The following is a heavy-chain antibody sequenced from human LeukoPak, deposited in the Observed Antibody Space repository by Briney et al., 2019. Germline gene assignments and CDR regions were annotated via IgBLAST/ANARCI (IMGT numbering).Heavy chain of an antibody. CDR2: ISYSGTT. CDR3: ARGIFYYYGSSRYYGFDY. Sequence: PSETLSLTCTVSGGSLNNYYWNWIRQPPGKGLEWIGYISYSGTTNYNPSLMSRVTISLVTSKPQFSLKLSSVTAADTAVYYCARGIFYYYGSSRYYGFDYWGQGTLVTVSS. D-gene: IGHD3-22*01. J-gene: IGHJ4*02. V-gene: IGHV4-59*01. CDR1: GGSLNNYY.